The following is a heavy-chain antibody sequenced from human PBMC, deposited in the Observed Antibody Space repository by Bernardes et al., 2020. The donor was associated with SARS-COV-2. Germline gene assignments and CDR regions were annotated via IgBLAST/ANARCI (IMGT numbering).Heavy chain of an antibody. Sequence: GGSLRLSCAASGFTFSRYWMHWVRQAPGKGLVWVSRINSDGSTTNYADSVKGRFTISRDIAKNKIYLQMNSLRTEDTAVYYCARDFGGNSDYWGQGTLVTVSS. J-gene: IGHJ4*02. CDR2: INSDGSTT. CDR1: GFTFSRYW. V-gene: IGHV3-74*01. D-gene: IGHD2-21*01. CDR3: ARDFGGNSDY.